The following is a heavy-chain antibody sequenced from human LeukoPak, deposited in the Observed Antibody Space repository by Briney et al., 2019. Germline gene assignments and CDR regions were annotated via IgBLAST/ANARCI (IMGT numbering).Heavy chain of an antibody. CDR3: AKGGSGSYYDRIDF. D-gene: IGHD1-26*01. CDR1: GFTFSTYV. Sequence: GGSLRLSCAVSGFTFSTYVMSWARQAPGKGLEWVSTISVGGDTTFYAASVKGRFTISRDNSQHTLYLQMNSLRAEDTAVYYCAKGGSGSYYDRIDFWGQGTLVTVSS. CDR2: ISVGGDTT. V-gene: IGHV3-23*01. J-gene: IGHJ4*02.